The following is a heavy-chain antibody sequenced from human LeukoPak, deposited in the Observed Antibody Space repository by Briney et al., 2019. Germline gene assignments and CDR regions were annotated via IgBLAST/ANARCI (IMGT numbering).Heavy chain of an antibody. J-gene: IGHJ4*02. CDR2: IYSGGST. Sequence: GGSLRLSCAASGFTVSSNYMSWVRQAPGKRLEWVSVIYSGGSTYYADSVKGRFTISRDNSKNTLYLQMNSLRAEDTAVYYCARDPLRYLRVGHYDYWGQGTLVAVSS. CDR1: GFTVSSNY. CDR3: ARDPLRYLRVGHYDY. D-gene: IGHD3-9*01. V-gene: IGHV3-53*01.